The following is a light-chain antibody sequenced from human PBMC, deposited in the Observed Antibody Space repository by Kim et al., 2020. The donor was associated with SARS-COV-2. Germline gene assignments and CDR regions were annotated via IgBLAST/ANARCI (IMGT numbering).Light chain of an antibody. V-gene: IGLV1-51*01. CDR3: GSWDDMNGAV. CDR2: ANE. J-gene: IGLJ3*02. CDR1: SSNIGKFP. Sequence: PGQKVTISCSGSSSNIGKFPVSWYQQVPGTAPKLLIYANEKRPSGIPDRFSASRSGTSNTLVITGLQTGDEADYYCGSWDDMNGAVFGGGTQLTVL.